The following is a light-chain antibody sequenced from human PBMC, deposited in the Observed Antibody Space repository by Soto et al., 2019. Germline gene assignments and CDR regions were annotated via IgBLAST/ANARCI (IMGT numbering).Light chain of an antibody. CDR1: STDFVSYNR. CDR3: TATDDRLTGPV. V-gene: IGLV2-18*01. J-gene: IGLJ2*01. Sequence: QSALTQPPSVSGSPGQSVTISCTGTSTDFVSYNRVSWYQQPPGTAPKLMIYEVSKRPSGVPDRFSGSKSGNTASLTISGLQAADEADYYCTATDDRLTGPVFGGGTKLTVL. CDR2: EVS.